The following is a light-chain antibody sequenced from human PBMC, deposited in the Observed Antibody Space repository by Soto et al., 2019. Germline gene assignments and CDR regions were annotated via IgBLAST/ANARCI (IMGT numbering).Light chain of an antibody. CDR3: CSYAGSYTYV. CDR2: DVS. J-gene: IGLJ1*01. CDR1: SSDVGGYNY. Sequence: QSVLTQPRSVSGSPGQSVTISCTGTSSDVGGYNYVSWYQHHPGKAPKLIIYDVSKRPSGVPDRFSGSKSGNTASLTISGLQADDEADYSCCSYAGSYTYVFGTGTKLTVL. V-gene: IGLV2-11*01.